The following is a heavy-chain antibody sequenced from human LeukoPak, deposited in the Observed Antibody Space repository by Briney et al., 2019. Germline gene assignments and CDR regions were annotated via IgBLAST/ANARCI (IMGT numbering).Heavy chain of an antibody. Sequence: GGSLRLSCAASGSTFSRHSMNWVRQAPGKGPEFVATMNRDGSEVAYGNSVRGRFTISRDNAKNSLYLQMYSLRAEDTAVYYCARGIDEWLYLNYWGQGALVTVSS. CDR1: GSTFSRHS. D-gene: IGHD3-3*01. CDR2: MNRDGSEV. J-gene: IGHJ4*02. V-gene: IGHV3-7*04. CDR3: ARGIDEWLYLNY.